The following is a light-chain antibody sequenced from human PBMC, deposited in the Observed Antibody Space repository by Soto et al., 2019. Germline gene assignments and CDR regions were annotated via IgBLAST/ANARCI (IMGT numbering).Light chain of an antibody. J-gene: IGLJ1*01. CDR3: SSYAGGNNLYV. Sequence: QSALTQPPSASGSPGQSVTISCTGNSNEVGRYNYVSWYQQHPGKAPKLMISEVTKRPSGVPDRFSGSKSGNTASLTVSGLQAEDEADYYCSSYAGGNNLYVFGTGTKVTVL. CDR2: EVT. V-gene: IGLV2-8*01. CDR1: SNEVGRYNY.